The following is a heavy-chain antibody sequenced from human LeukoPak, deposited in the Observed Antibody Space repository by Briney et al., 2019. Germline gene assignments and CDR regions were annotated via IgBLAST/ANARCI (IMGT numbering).Heavy chain of an antibody. Sequence: ASVKVSCKASGYSFKNYGISWARQAPGQGLEWMGWISTYNGYTNYVQKFQGRVTMTTDTSTNTAYMELRSLRSDDTAVYYCARDPSNTSGWYIYFDYWGQGTLVTVSS. CDR1: GYSFKNYG. J-gene: IGHJ4*02. CDR3: ARDPSNTSGWYIYFDY. D-gene: IGHD6-19*01. V-gene: IGHV1-18*01. CDR2: ISTYNGYT.